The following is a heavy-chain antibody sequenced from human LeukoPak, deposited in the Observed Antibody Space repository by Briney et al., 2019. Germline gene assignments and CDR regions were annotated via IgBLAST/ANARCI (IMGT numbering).Heavy chain of an antibody. J-gene: IGHJ3*02. V-gene: IGHV4-59*01. CDR1: GVSISSYY. CDR3: VRDGWTAYDVFDI. Sequence: PSETLSLTCTVSGVSISSYYWSWIRQPPGEGLEWIGYIYYSGSTNYNPSLKSRVTISVDTSKNQFSLKLNSVTAADTAVYYCVRDGWTAYDVFDIWGQGTMVTVSS. CDR2: IYYSGST. D-gene: IGHD5-18*01.